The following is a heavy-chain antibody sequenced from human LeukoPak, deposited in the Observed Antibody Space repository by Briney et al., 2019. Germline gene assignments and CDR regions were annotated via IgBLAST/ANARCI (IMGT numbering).Heavy chain of an antibody. Sequence: ASVKVSCKASGYTFTSYDINWVRQATGQGLEWMGWMNPNSGNTGYAQKFQGRVTMTRNTSISTAYMELSSLRSEDTAVYYCAGVPRITIFGVVRPGEDVWGQGTTVTVSS. D-gene: IGHD3-3*01. V-gene: IGHV1-8*01. J-gene: IGHJ6*02. CDR3: AGVPRITIFGVVRPGEDV. CDR1: GYTFTSYD. CDR2: MNPNSGNT.